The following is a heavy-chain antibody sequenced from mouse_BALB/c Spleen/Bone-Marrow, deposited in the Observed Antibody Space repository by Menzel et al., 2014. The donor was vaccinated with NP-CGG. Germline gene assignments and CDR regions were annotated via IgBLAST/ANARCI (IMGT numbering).Heavy chain of an antibody. CDR1: GFTFTDYY. V-gene: IGHV7-3*02. J-gene: IGHJ1*01. Sequence: EVMLVESGGGLVQPGGSLRLSCATSGFTFTDYYTSWVRQPPGKALEWLGFIRNKANGYTTEYSASVEGRFTISRDNSQSILYLQMNTLRAEDRATYYCAREIINDYHWYFDVWGAGTTVTVSS. CDR3: AREIINDYHWYFDV. D-gene: IGHD2-4*01. CDR2: IRNKANGYTT.